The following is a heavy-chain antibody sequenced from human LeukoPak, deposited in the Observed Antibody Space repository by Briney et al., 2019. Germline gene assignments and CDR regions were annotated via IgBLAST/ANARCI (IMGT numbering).Heavy chain of an antibody. CDR1: GFTFSSYA. J-gene: IGHJ4*02. CDR3: AKWRYEVITFGGVIVPPFFDY. CDR2: ISGSGGST. V-gene: IGHV3-23*01. Sequence: PGGSLRLSCAASGFTFSSYAMSWVRQAPGKRLEWVSAISGSGGSTYYADSVKGRFTISRDNSKNTLYLQMNSLRAEDTAVYYCAKWRYEVITFGGVIVPPFFDYWGQGTLVTVSS. D-gene: IGHD3-16*02.